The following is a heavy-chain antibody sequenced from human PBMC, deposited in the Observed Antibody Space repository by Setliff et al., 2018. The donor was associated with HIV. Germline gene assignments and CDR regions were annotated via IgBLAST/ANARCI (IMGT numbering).Heavy chain of an antibody. CDR1: GGTFSSYA. J-gene: IGHJ6*02. CDR3: AREKGNVDSSMVLYYYYGMDV. Sequence: GASVKVSCKASGGTFSSYAISWVRQAPGQGLEWMGRIIPIFGTPNYAQKFQGRVTITADKSTSTAYMELSSLRSEDTAVYYCAREKGNVDSSMVLYYYYGMDVWGQGTTVTVSS. CDR2: IIPIFGTP. V-gene: IGHV1-69*06. D-gene: IGHD5-18*01.